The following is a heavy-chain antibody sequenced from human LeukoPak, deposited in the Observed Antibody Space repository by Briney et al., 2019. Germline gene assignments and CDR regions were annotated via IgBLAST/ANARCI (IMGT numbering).Heavy chain of an antibody. D-gene: IGHD6-6*01. CDR3: ARSAARLRYYYAMDV. J-gene: IGHJ6*02. CDR2: IYSGDSGVST. Sequence: GGSLRLSCAASGFTVSNTYMSWVRQAPGKGLEWVSVIYSGDSGVSTYYADSVKGRFTISRHNSKNTLYLQMSSLRAEDTAVCFCARSAARLRYYYAMDVWGQGTTVTVCS. CDR1: GFTVSNTY. V-gene: IGHV3-53*04.